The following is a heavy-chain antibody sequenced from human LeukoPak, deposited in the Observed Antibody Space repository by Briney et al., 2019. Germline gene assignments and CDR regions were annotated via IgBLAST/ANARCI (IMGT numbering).Heavy chain of an antibody. V-gene: IGHV1-2*02. CDR2: MHPNSGDT. CDR1: GYTFTGYY. CDR3: ARDGGWGTGYCSGGSCYGNWFDP. J-gene: IGHJ5*02. Sequence: ASVKVSCKASGYTFTGYYIHWVRQAPGQGLEWMTWMHPNSGDTNYAQKFQGRVTMTWDTSISTAYMELSRLRSDDTAVYYCARDGGWGTGYCSGGSCYGNWFDPWGQGTLVTVSS. D-gene: IGHD2-15*01.